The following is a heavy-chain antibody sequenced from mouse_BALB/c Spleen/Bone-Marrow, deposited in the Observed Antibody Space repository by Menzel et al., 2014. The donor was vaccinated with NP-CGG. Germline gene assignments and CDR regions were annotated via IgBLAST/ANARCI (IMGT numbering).Heavy chain of an antibody. Sequence: EVQVVESGPSLVKPSQTLSLTCSVTGDSITNAYWNWIRKFPGNKIDYMGYISYSGNTYYNSSLKSRISITRDTSKNQFYLQLNSVTTEDTATYFCARGTGYYFDYWGQGTTLTVSS. D-gene: IGHD3-3*01. J-gene: IGHJ2*01. CDR3: ARGTGYYFDY. V-gene: IGHV3-8*02. CDR1: GDSITNAY. CDR2: ISYSGNT.